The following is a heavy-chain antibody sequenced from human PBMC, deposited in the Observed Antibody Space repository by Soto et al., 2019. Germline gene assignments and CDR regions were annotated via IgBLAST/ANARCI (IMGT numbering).Heavy chain of an antibody. CDR2: ISHGGKS. D-gene: IGHD3-22*01. J-gene: IGHJ3*02. CDR1: GYSVSSGDY. CDR3: AITPPSVGRLLLRPRLDCFDI. Sequence: SESLSLTGVVSGYSVSSGDYWGWIRQPPGRGLEWIGSISHGGKSYFNPSLKRRLTISMDTCKNQFSLRLRSVTAADTAMFYCAITPPSVGRLLLRPRLDCFDICHQGTMVTFSS. V-gene: IGHV4-38-2*01.